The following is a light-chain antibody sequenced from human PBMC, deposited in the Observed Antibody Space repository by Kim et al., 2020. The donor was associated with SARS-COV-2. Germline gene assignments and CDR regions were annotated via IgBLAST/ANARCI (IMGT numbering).Light chain of an antibody. CDR3: QETYSTPRALT. J-gene: IGKJ4*01. CDR1: QSISSH. CDR2: ATS. Sequence: DIQMTQSPSSLSASVGDRVSITCRASQSISSHLNWYQLKPGKVPELLIYATSSLSSGVPSRFSGSGSGTDYTLTISTLQPEDFATYYCQETYSTPRALTFGGGTKVDIK. V-gene: IGKV1-39*01.